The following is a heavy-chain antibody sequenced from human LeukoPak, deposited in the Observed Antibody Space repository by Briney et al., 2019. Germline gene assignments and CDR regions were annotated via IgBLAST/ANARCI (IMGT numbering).Heavy chain of an antibody. Sequence: HAGGSLRLSCAVSGITLSNYGMSWVRQAPGKGLEWVAGISDSGGRTNYADSVKGRFTISRDNPKNTLYLQMNSLRAEDTAVYYCAKDRSRIAVAGYWGQGTLVTVSS. D-gene: IGHD6-19*01. J-gene: IGHJ4*02. CDR3: AKDRSRIAVAGY. V-gene: IGHV3-23*01. CDR2: ISDSGGRT. CDR1: GITLSNYG.